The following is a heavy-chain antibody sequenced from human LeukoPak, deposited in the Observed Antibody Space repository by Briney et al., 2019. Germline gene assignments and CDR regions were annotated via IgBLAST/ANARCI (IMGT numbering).Heavy chain of an antibody. D-gene: IGHD6-19*01. V-gene: IGHV1-2*07. J-gene: IGHJ5*02. Sequence: ASVKVSCKASGYTFTGYYMYWVRQAPGQGLEWMGWINPNSGGTNYAHNLQGRVTLTTYTLTTTAYLELRSLTSDDTAVYYCARDPSNTSGWKTWFDPWGQGTLVTVSS. CDR3: ARDPSNTSGWKTWFDP. CDR1: GYTFTGYY. CDR2: INPNSGGT.